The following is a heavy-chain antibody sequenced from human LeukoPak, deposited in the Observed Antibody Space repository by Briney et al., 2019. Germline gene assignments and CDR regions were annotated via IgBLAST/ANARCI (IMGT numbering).Heavy chain of an antibody. V-gene: IGHV4-59*08. D-gene: IGHD3-10*01. Sequence: PSETLSLTCTVSGGSISSYYWSWIRQPPGKGLEWIGYIYYSGSTNYNPSFKSRVTISVDTSKNQFSLKLSSVTAADTAVYYCARARSMVRGVISHFDYWGQGTLVTVSS. CDR2: IYYSGST. CDR3: ARARSMVRGVISHFDY. J-gene: IGHJ4*02. CDR1: GGSISSYY.